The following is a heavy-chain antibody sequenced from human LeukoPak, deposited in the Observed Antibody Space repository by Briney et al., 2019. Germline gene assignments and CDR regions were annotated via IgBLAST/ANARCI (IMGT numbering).Heavy chain of an antibody. CDR2: ISSSGSTI. CDR1: GFTFSSYE. V-gene: IGHV3-48*03. CDR3: ARPSRGVIPYY. Sequence: GGSLRLSCAASGFTFSSYEMNWVRQAPGKGLEWVSYISSSGSTIYYADSVRGRFTISRDNAKSSLYLQMNSLRAEDTAVYYCARPSRGVIPYYWGQGTLVTVSS. J-gene: IGHJ4*02. D-gene: IGHD3-10*01.